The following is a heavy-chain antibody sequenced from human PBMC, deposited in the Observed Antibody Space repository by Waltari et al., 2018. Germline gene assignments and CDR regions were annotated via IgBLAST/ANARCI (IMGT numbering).Heavy chain of an antibody. J-gene: IGHJ4*02. CDR2: IKQDGSEK. V-gene: IGHV3-7*03. CDR1: GLTFRNYW. CDR3: ASRYCSIDRCYASSWNSFDC. D-gene: IGHD2-15*01. Sequence: EVQLVESGGGLVQPGGSLRLSCAASGLTFRNYWTPWVRPAPGKGLEWVANIKQDGSEKYYVDSVKGRFTISRDNANNLLYLQMNSLRGGDTAVYYCASRYCSIDRCYASSWNSFDCWGQGTLVTVSS.